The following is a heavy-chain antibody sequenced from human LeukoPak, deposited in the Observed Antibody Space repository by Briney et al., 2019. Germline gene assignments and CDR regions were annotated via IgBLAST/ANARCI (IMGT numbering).Heavy chain of an antibody. CDR3: ARHNSDLDAFDI. CDR1: GGSISSYY. Sequence: SETLSLTCTVSGGSISSYYWSWIRQSPGKGLEWIGYIYYSGSTNYNPSLKSRVTISVDTSKNQFSLKLSSVTAADTAVYYCARHNSDLDAFDIWGQGTMVTVSS. D-gene: IGHD6-13*01. V-gene: IGHV4-59*08. CDR2: IYYSGST. J-gene: IGHJ3*02.